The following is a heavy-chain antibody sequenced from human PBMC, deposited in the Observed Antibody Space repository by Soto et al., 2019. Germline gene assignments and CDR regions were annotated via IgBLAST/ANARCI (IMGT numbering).Heavy chain of an antibody. Sequence: PSETLSLTCAVSGGSVIVDSYYWGWIRQPPGKGLEWIATIHYRGSTYYATSLKSRVTISIDTSKNQFSLMLASVTATDTAFYYCARLATTVSTPNYWGQGTLVTVSS. V-gene: IGHV4-39*01. CDR3: ARLATTVSTPNY. CDR1: GGSVIVDSYY. J-gene: IGHJ4*02. CDR2: IHYRGST. D-gene: IGHD4-17*01.